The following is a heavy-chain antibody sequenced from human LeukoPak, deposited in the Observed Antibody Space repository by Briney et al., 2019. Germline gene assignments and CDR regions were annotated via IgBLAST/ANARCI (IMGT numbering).Heavy chain of an antibody. CDR3: ARGGVRQWLVNYFQH. D-gene: IGHD6-19*01. CDR1: GGSFSGYY. J-gene: IGHJ1*01. Sequence: SDTLSLTCAVYGGSFSGYYWSWIRQPPGQGLEWIGEINHSGSTNYNPSLKSRLTISVDTSKNQFSLKLTSVTAADTAVYYCARGGVRQWLVNYFQHWGQGTLVTVSS. V-gene: IGHV4-34*01. CDR2: INHSGST.